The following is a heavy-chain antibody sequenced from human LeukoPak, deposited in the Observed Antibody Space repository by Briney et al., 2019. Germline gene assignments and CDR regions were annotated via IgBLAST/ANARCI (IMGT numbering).Heavy chain of an antibody. V-gene: IGHV3-21*01. CDR1: GLTLSNYN. D-gene: IGHD3-10*01. J-gene: IGHJ6*03. Sequence: PGGSLRLSCAASGLTLSNYNMNWVRQAPGKGLEWVSSISSSSSYIYYTDSVKGRFTISRDNAKNSLYLQMNSLRAEDTAVYYCARSELGYNYHYMDVWGKGTTVTISS. CDR2: ISSSSSYI. CDR3: ARSELGYNYHYMDV.